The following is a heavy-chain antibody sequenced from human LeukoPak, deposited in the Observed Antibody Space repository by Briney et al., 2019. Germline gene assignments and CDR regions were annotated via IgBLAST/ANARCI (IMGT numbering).Heavy chain of an antibody. J-gene: IGHJ3*02. V-gene: IGHV1-18*01. Sequence: ASVKVSCKASGYTFTSYGISWVRQAPGQGLEWMGWISAYNGNTNYAQKLQGRVTMTTDTSTSTAYMELRSLRSDDTALYYCARDTLLWFGEFPRDAFDIWGQGTMVTVSS. D-gene: IGHD3-10*01. CDR3: ARDTLLWFGEFPRDAFDI. CDR2: ISAYNGNT. CDR1: GYTFTSYG.